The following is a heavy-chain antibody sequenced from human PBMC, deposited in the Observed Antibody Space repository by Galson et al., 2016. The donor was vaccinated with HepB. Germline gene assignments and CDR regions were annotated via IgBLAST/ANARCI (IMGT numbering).Heavy chain of an antibody. CDR2: TDDSGDHT. D-gene: IGHD3-10*01. V-gene: IGHV3-23*01. J-gene: IGHJ6*02. CDR1: GLMYSHYA. CDR3: ARDRGYRALDV. Sequence: SLRLSCAVSGLMYSHYAMNWVRQAPGKGLEWVSITDDSGDHTYYAESVKGRFTISRDKSTNTLYLQMNSLSAEDTALYYCARDRGYRALDVWGQGTTVTVSS.